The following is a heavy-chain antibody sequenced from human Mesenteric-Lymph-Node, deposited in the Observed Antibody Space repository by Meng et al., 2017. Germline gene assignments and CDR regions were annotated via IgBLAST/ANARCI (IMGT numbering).Heavy chain of an antibody. CDR1: GGNVSSYG. Sequence: QGQVVESGDEVTEPGASVKVSCKASGGNVSSYGISWVRQAPGQGLEWMGWITTYNGKTNYAQKFKGRVTMMIDTPTTTAYMELRSLRSDDTAVYYCIRGADWFEPWGQGTLVTVSS. V-gene: IGHV1-18*01. J-gene: IGHJ5*02. CDR2: ITTYNGKT. CDR3: IRGADWFEP.